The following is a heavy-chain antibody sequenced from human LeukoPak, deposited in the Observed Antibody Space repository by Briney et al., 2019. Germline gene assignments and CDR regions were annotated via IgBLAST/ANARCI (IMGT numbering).Heavy chain of an antibody. CDR2: IKEDGSER. CDR1: GFTFSSYW. CDR3: AKKRAVAGKQASDY. J-gene: IGHJ4*02. V-gene: IGHV3-7*03. Sequence: GGSLRLSCEASGFTFSSYWMSWARQAPGKGLEWVSNIKEDGSERLFLESVKGRFTISRDNAKNSVYLQMNSLRAEDTAVYYCAKKRAVAGKQASDYWGQGTLVTVSS. D-gene: IGHD6-19*01.